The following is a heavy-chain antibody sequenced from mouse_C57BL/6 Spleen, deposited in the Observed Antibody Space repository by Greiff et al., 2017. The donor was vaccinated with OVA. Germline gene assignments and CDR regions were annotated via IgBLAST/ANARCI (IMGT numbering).Heavy chain of an antibody. CDR1: GYAFSSSW. CDR2: IYPGDGDT. Sequence: QVQLQQSGPELVKPGASVKISCKASGYAFSSSWMNWVKQRPGKGLEWIGRIYPGDGDTSYNGKFKGKATLTADKSSSTAYMQLSSLTSEDSAVYFCAREGRAYGNFWWFDVWGTGTTVTVSS. V-gene: IGHV1-82*01. J-gene: IGHJ1*03. D-gene: IGHD2-1*01. CDR3: AREGRAYGNFWWFDV.